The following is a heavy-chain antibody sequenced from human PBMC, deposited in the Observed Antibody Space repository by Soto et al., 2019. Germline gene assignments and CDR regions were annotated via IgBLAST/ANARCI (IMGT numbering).Heavy chain of an antibody. CDR3: ARGLGVVTALDY. D-gene: IGHD2-21*02. CDR1: GGSISSGGYS. CDR2: IYHSGST. Sequence: QLQLQESGSGLVKPSQTLSLTCAVSGGSISSGGYSWSWIRQPPGKGLEWIGYIYHSGSTYYNPSLKGRVTISEDGSKNQFPRKRGFVTAADTAVYYCARGLGVVTALDYWGKGTLVTVSS. J-gene: IGHJ4*02. V-gene: IGHV4-30-2*01.